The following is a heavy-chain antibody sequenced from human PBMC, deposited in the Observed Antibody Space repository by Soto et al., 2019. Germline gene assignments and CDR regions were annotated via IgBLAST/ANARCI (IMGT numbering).Heavy chain of an antibody. CDR1: GGTFSSYT. D-gene: IGHD3-16*01. J-gene: IGHJ6*03. V-gene: IGHV1-69*02. CDR3: ARGTLTEIYYMDV. Sequence: QVQLVQSGAEVKKPGSSVKVSCKASGGTFSSYTISWVRQAPGQGLEWMGRIIPILGIANYAQKFQGRVTITADKSTSTAYMELSCLRSEDTAVYYCARGTLTEIYYMDVWGKGTTVTVSS. CDR2: IIPILGIA.